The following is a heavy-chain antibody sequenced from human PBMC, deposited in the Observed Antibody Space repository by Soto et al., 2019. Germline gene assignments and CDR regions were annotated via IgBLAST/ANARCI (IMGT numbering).Heavy chain of an antibody. V-gene: IGHV3-23*01. CDR1: GFTLRSYA. CDR2: ISGGGGST. J-gene: IGHJ3*01. D-gene: IGHD3-10*01. CDR3: AKVGGSGTLGVFYV. Sequence: PEGSLRLSCTASGFTLRSYAMSLVRHAPGKKLEWVSVISGGGGSTYYGDSVKGRFTISRDNSKNTLSLQMSSLRAEDTALYYCAKVGGSGTLGVFYVWGQGTVVTVSS.